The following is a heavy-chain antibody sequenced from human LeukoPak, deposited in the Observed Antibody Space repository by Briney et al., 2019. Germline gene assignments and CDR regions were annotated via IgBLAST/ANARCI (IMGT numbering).Heavy chain of an antibody. V-gene: IGHV3-15*01. Sequence: GGSLRLSCAASGFTFSNAWMNWVRQAPGKGLEWVGRIKSKTDGGTTDYAAPVKGRFTISRDDSKNTLYLQMNSLKTEDTAVYYCTKNDEYSSGWSFWGQGTLVTVSS. D-gene: IGHD6-19*01. CDR3: TKNDEYSSGWSF. J-gene: IGHJ4*02. CDR1: GFTFSNAW. CDR2: IKSKTDGGTT.